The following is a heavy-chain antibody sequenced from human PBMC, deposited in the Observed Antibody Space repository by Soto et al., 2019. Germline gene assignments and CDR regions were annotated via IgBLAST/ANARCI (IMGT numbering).Heavy chain of an antibody. CDR1: GFTFSNYA. CDR3: AKDRRITFGGVMDQATFDY. J-gene: IGHJ4*02. Sequence: EVQLLESGGGLVQPGGSLRLSCAASGFTFSNYAMNWVRQAPGKGLEWVSLISGSGCSTYYADSVKGRFTISRDNSQNTLYLQMNSLRDEDTAVYYCAKDRRITFGGVMDQATFDYWGQGTLVTVSS. D-gene: IGHD3-16*01. CDR2: ISGSGCST. V-gene: IGHV3-23*01.